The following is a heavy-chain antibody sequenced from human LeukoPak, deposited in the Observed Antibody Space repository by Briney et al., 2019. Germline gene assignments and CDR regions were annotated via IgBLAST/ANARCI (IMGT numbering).Heavy chain of an antibody. CDR2: IYTSGST. CDR1: GFTFSSYG. V-gene: IGHV4-4*07. D-gene: IGHD7-27*01. Sequence: MSGGSLRLSCAASGFTFSSYGMHWIRQPAGKGLEWIGRIYTSGSTNYNPSLKSRVTMSVDTSKNQFSLKLSSVTAADTAVYYCARDADWGSLSYFDYWGQGTLVTVSS. CDR3: ARDADWGSLSYFDY. J-gene: IGHJ4*02.